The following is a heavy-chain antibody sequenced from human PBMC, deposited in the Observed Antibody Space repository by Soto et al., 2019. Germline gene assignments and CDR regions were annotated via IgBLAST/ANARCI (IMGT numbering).Heavy chain of an antibody. CDR1: GGSISSGGYY. D-gene: IGHD2-2*01. V-gene: IGHV4-30-2*01. CDR3: DRVPDY. J-gene: IGHJ4*02. Sequence: SETLSLTCTVSGGSISSGGYYWSWIRQHPGTGLEWIGYMYHSGSTYYNPSLKSRVTISIDRSKNQFSLKLSSVTAADTAVYYCDRVPDYWGQGILVTVS. CDR2: MYHSGST.